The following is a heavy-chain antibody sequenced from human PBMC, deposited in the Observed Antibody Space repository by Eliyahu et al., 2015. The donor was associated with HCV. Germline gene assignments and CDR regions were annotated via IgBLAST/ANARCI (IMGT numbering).Heavy chain of an antibody. CDR3: ASFSSVDSSGEFDY. V-gene: IGHV3-53*01. Sequence: EVQLVESGGGLIQPGGPLRLSCAASGFTVSSNYMSWVRQAPGKGLEWVSVIYSGGSTYYADSVKGRFTISRDNSKNTLYLQMNSLRAEDTAVYYCASFSSVDSSGEFDYWGQGTLVTVSS. D-gene: IGHD3-22*01. CDR2: IYSGGST. CDR1: GFTVSSNY. J-gene: IGHJ4*02.